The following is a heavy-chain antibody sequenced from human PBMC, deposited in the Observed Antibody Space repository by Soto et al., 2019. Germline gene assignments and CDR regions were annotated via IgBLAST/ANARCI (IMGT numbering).Heavy chain of an antibody. V-gene: IGHV1-18*01. CDR3: ARVRRQLGDIDV. CDR2: ISPYNDNT. CDR1: GYTFTPYG. Sequence: QVQLVQSGAEVKKPGASVKVSCKASGYTFTPYGISWVRQAPGQRLEWMGWISPYNDNTDYAQNFQGRVTMTTDTSTSTAYMEPRSLRSEDPAVYYGARVRRQLGDIDVWGKGTTVTVSS. J-gene: IGHJ6*03. D-gene: IGHD6-6*01.